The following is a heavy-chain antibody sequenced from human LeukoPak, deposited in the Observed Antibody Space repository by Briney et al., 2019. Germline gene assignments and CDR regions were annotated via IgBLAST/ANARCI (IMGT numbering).Heavy chain of an antibody. CDR3: ATFPRALNTSMVRFGY. CDR2: INSDGSDI. J-gene: IGHJ4*02. Sequence: GGSLRLSCAASGLTFSTYWMHWVRQAPGKGLVWVSRINSDGSDITYADSVKGRFTISRDNAKNTLFLQMNSLRAEDTAMYYCATFPRALNTSMVRFGYWGQGTLVTVSS. D-gene: IGHD5-18*01. V-gene: IGHV3-74*01. CDR1: GLTFSTYW.